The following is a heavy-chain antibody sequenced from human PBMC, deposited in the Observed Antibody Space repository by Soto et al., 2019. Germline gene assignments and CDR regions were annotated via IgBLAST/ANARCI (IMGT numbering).Heavy chain of an antibody. D-gene: IGHD2-15*01. CDR3: AKDRRCGGSAFDY. Sequence: QVQLVESGGGVVQPGRSLRLSCAASGFTFSRYGMHWVRQAPGKGLEWVAVISDDGTNKYYAHSVKGRFTISRDNSKKTLYLQANSLRVEDTAVYYCAKDRRCGGSAFDYWGQGTLVTVSS. CDR2: ISDDGTNK. V-gene: IGHV3-30*18. CDR1: GFTFSRYG. J-gene: IGHJ4*02.